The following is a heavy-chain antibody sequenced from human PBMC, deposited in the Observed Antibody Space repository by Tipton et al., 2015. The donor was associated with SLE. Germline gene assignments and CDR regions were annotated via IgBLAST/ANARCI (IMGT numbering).Heavy chain of an antibody. CDR2: INHSGST. Sequence: TLSLTCAVYGGSFSGYYWSWIRQPPGEGLEWIGEINHSGSTNYNPSLKSRVTISVDTSKNQFSLKLSSVTAADTALYYCARRKWPLVHGGLFDPWGQGTLVTVSS. CDR3: ARRKWPLVHGGLFDP. V-gene: IGHV4-34*01. CDR1: GGSFSGYY. J-gene: IGHJ5*02. D-gene: IGHD2-2*01.